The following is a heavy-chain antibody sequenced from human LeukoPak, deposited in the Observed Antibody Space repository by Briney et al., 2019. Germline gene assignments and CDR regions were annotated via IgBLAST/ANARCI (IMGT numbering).Heavy chain of an antibody. CDR3: ARDQYSGHWYYALDI. V-gene: IGHV3-48*03. CDR2: ISSSGGTI. J-gene: IGHJ3*02. CDR1: GFTFSSYE. Sequence: GGSLRLSCSASGFTFSSYEMNWVRQAPGKGLEWVSYISSSGGTIYYADSVKGRFTISRDNAKNSLYLQMNSLRDEDTAVYYCARDQYSGHWYYALDIWGQGTMVTVSS. D-gene: IGHD6-19*01.